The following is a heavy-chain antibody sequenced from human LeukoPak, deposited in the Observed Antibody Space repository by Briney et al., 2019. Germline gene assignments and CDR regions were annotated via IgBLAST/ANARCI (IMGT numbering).Heavy chain of an antibody. J-gene: IGHJ3*02. CDR3: ARGMGLRYFDWLLNDAFDI. D-gene: IGHD3-9*01. CDR2: IKQDGSEK. Sequence: GGSLRLSCAASGFTFSSYWMSWVRQAPGKGLEWVANIKQDGSEKYYVDSVKGRFTISRDNAKNSLYLQMNSLRAEDTAVYYRARGMGLRYFDWLLNDAFDIWGQGTMVTVSS. CDR1: GFTFSSYW. V-gene: IGHV3-7*01.